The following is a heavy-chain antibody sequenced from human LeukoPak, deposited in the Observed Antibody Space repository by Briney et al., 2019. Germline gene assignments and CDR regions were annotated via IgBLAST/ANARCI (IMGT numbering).Heavy chain of an antibody. CDR2: INPNSGGT. D-gene: IGHD3-3*01. CDR1: GYTFTGYY. Sequence: GASVKVSCKASGYTFTGYYMHWVRQAPGQGLEWMGWINPNSGGTNYAQKFQGRVTMTRDTSISTAYMELSRLRSDDTAVYYCARGDTSTIFGVVTKDYYYYYYMDVWGKGTTVTVSS. J-gene: IGHJ6*03. V-gene: IGHV1-2*02. CDR3: ARGDTSTIFGVVTKDYYYYYYMDV.